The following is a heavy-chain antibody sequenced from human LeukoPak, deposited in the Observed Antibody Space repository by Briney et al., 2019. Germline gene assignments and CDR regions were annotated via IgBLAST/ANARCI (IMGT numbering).Heavy chain of an antibody. CDR1: GFTVSSNY. Sequence: GGSLRLSCAASGFTVSSNYMSWVRQAPRKGLEWVSVIYSGGSTYYADSVKGRFTISRDNSKNTLYLQMNSLRAEDTAVYYCARDLGYGALDPWGQGTTVTVSS. V-gene: IGHV3-53*01. J-gene: IGHJ6*02. CDR3: ARDLGYGALDP. D-gene: IGHD4-17*01. CDR2: IYSGGST.